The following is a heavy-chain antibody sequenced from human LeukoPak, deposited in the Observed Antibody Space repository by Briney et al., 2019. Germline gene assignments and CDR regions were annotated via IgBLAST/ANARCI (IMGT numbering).Heavy chain of an antibody. D-gene: IGHD3-10*01. J-gene: IGHJ4*02. CDR1: GYTFTSYD. CDR3: ARVLPKVLLRGPSGDY. V-gene: IGHV1-8*01. CDR2: MNPNSGNT. Sequence: RASVKVSCKASGYTFTSYDINWVRQATGQGVAWMGWMNPNSGNTGYAQKFQGRVTMTRNTSISTAYMELSSLRSEDTAVYYCARVLPKVLLRGPSGDYWGQGTLVTVSS.